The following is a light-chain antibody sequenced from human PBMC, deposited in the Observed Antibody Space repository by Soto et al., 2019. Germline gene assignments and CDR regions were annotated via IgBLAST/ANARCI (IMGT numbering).Light chain of an antibody. CDR3: QQYHTWPVT. CDR2: AVS. V-gene: IGKV3-15*01. J-gene: IGKJ4*01. CDR1: QSVSSD. Sequence: IMMTQSPATLSVSPGERATLSCRASQSVSSDLAWYQQKPGQAPRLLISAVSTGATGVPARFSGSGSGTEFTLTINSLQSEDCATYYCQQYHTWPVTFGGGTKVDIK.